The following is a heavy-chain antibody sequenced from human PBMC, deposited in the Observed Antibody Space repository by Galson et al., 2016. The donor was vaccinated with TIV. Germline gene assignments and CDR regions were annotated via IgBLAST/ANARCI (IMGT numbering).Heavy chain of an antibody. D-gene: IGHD2-8*02. CDR3: ARDLVVDATYYYYYYGMDV. J-gene: IGHJ6*02. Sequence: SLRLSCAASGLSVSINYMTWVRQAPGKGLEWVSLIPDGGNTYYPDSVKGRFTISRDNSKNTLYLQMNSLRVEDTAVYYCARDLVVDATYYYYYYGMDVWGQGTAVTVSS. V-gene: IGHV3-66*02. CDR2: IPDGGNT. CDR1: GLSVSINY.